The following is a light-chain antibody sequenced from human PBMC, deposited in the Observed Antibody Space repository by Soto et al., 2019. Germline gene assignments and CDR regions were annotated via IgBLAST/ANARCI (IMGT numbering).Light chain of an antibody. Sequence: DIQMTQSPTSLSASVGDRVSITCRASQSITSYINWYQHRPGQAPKLLIYAASKLQNGVPSRFSASGIGTEFTLTISGLQAEDSAVYYCQQSYNLPYTFGQGTGIDIK. J-gene: IGKJ2*01. V-gene: IGKV1-39*01. CDR1: QSITSY. CDR3: QQSYNLPYT. CDR2: AAS.